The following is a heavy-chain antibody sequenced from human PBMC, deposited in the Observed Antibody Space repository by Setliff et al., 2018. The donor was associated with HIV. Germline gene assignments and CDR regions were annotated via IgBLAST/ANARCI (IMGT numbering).Heavy chain of an antibody. CDR1: GYSFTSYW. CDR2: ISLDDSDS. Sequence: GESLKISCQGSGYSFTSYWIGWVRQMPGKGLEWMGIISLDDSDSRYSPSFQGQVTISADKSISTAYLQWSSLKASDTAMYYCASGRKKNYDLFTGYYRILGVDFDYWGQGTLVTVSS. V-gene: IGHV5-51*01. D-gene: IGHD3-9*01. J-gene: IGHJ4*02. CDR3: ASGRKKNYDLFTGYYRILGVDFDY.